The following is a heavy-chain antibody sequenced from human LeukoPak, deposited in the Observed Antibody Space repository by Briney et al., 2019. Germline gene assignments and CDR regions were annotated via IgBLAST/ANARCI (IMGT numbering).Heavy chain of an antibody. D-gene: IGHD4-17*01. CDR1: GYSFTSYW. J-gene: IGHJ4*02. V-gene: IGHV5-51*01. CDR3: AVLAYGDYVGGYFDY. CDR2: IYPGDSDT. Sequence: GESLQISCQGSGYSFTSYWIGWVRQMPGKGLEWMGIIYPGDSDTRYSPSFQGQVTISADKSISTAYLQWSSLKAPDTAMYYCAVLAYGDYVGGYFDYWGQGTLVTVSS.